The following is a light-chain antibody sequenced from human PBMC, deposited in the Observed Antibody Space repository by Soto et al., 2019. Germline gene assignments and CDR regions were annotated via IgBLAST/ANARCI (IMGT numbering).Light chain of an antibody. Sequence: DIKMTQSPSTLSASLGDRVTITCRASQSISSWLAWYQQKPGKAPKLLIYDASSLESGVPSRFSGSGSGTEFTLTISSLQPDDFATYYCQQYNSYWTFGQGTKVDIK. V-gene: IGKV1-5*01. CDR1: QSISSW. CDR2: DAS. J-gene: IGKJ1*01. CDR3: QQYNSYWT.